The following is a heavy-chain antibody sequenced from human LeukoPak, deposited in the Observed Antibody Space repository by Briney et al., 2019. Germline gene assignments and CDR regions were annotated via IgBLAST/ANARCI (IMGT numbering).Heavy chain of an antibody. J-gene: IGHJ6*02. D-gene: IGHD6-13*01. CDR3: AAGQPYEVIAAAGPNYYYYGMDV. V-gene: IGHV1-58*01. Sequence: SVKVSCKASGFTFTSSAVQWVRQARGQRLEWIGWIVVGSGNTNYAQKFQERVTITRDMSTSTAYMELSSLRSEDTAVYYCAAGQPYEVIAAAGPNYYYYGMDVWGQGTTVPVSS. CDR1: GFTFTSSA. CDR2: IVVGSGNT.